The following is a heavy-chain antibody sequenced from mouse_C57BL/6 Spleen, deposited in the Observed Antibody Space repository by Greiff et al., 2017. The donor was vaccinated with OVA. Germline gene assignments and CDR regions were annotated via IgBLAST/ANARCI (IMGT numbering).Heavy chain of an antibody. CDR3: TRPFNTTVVAKYYFDY. D-gene: IGHD1-1*01. J-gene: IGHJ2*01. CDR1: GYTFTDYE. CDR2: IDPETGGT. V-gene: IGHV1-15*01. Sequence: QVQLQQSGAELVRPGASVTLSCKASGYTFTDYEMHWVKQTPVHGLEWIGAIDPETGGTAYHQKFKGKAILTADKTSSTAYMELRSLTSEDSAVYYCTRPFNTTVVAKYYFDYWGQGTTVTVSS.